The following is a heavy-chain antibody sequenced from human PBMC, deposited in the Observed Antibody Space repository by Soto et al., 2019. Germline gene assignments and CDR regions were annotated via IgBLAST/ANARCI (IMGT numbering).Heavy chain of an antibody. Sequence: ASVKVSCKASGYTFTSYGISWVRQAPGQGLEWMGWISAYNGNTNYAQKLQGRVTMTTDTSTSTAYMELRSLRSDDTAVYYCARDFYYYDSSGYPGDWSQGTLVTVSS. J-gene: IGHJ4*02. V-gene: IGHV1-18*01. CDR1: GYTFTSYG. CDR2: ISAYNGNT. D-gene: IGHD3-22*01. CDR3: ARDFYYYDSSGYPGD.